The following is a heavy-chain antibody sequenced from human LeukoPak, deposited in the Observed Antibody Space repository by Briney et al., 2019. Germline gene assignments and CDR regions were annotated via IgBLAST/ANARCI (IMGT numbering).Heavy chain of an antibody. D-gene: IGHD3-3*01. Sequence: GSLRLSCAASGFTFSSYAMSWVRQAPGKGLEWVSAISGSGGSTYYADSVKGRFTTSRDNSKNTLYLQMNSLRAEDTAVYYCAKGADLRFLEWLLSAGHFDYWGQGTLVTVSS. CDR1: GFTFSSYA. V-gene: IGHV3-23*01. J-gene: IGHJ4*02. CDR3: AKGADLRFLEWLLSAGHFDY. CDR2: ISGSGGST.